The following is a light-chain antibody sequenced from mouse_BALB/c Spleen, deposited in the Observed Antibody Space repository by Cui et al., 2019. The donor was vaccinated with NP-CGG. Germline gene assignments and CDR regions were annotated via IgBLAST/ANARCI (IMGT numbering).Light chain of an antibody. CDR1: TAAVTTSNY. V-gene: IGLV1*01. CDR3: ALWYSNHWV. J-gene: IGLJ1*01. Sequence: QAVLTQESALPPSPGETVTLTCRSSTAAVTTSNYANWVQEKPDHLFTGLIGGTNNRAPGVPARFSGSLIGDKAALTITGAQTEDEAIYFCALWYSNHWVFGGGTKLTVL. CDR2: GTN.